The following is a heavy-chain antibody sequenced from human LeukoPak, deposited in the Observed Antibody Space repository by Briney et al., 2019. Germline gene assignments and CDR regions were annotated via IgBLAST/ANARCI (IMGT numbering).Heavy chain of an antibody. D-gene: IGHD4-17*01. V-gene: IGHV1-18*01. J-gene: IGHJ5*02. CDR3: ARGTPDYYGDYAWFDP. CDR1: GYTFTSYG. Sequence: GASVKVSCKASGYTFTSYGISWVRQAPGQGLEWMGWISAYNGNTNYAQKLQGRVTMITDTSTSTAYMELRSLRSDDTAVYYCARGTPDYYGDYAWFDPWGQGTLVTVSS. CDR2: ISAYNGNT.